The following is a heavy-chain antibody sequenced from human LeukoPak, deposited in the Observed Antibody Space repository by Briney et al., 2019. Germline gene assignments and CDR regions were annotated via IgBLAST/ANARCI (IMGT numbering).Heavy chain of an antibody. CDR2: VYHSGST. D-gene: IGHD6-6*01. CDR3: ASRIAARLGVFDY. Sequence: SETLSLTCAVSGYSISSGYYWGWIRQPPGKGLEWIESVYHSGSTYYNPSLKSRVTISVDTSKNQFSLKLSSVTAADTAVYYCASRIAARLGVFDYWGQGTLVTVSS. J-gene: IGHJ4*02. CDR1: GYSISSGYY. V-gene: IGHV4-38-2*01.